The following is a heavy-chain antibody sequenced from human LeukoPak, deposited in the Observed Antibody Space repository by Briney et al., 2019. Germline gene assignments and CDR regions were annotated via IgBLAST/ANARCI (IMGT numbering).Heavy chain of an antibody. Sequence: GGSLRLSCAASGFTFSSYSMNWVRQAPGKGLEWVSYISSSSSTIHYADSVKGRFTISRDNAKNSLYLQMNSLRAEDTAVYYCARSNTSPGWFDPWGQGTLVTVSS. D-gene: IGHD2/OR15-2a*01. CDR1: GFTFSSYS. V-gene: IGHV3-48*04. CDR3: ARSNTSPGWFDP. CDR2: ISSSSSTI. J-gene: IGHJ5*02.